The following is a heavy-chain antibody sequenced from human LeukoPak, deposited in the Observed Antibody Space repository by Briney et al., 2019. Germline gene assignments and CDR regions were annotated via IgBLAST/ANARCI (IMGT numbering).Heavy chain of an antibody. CDR1: GFTFSNAW. CDR2: IKSKTDGGTT. J-gene: IGHJ4*02. Sequence: PGGSLRLSCAASGFTFSNAWMSWVRQAPGKGLEWVGRIKSKTDGGTTDYAAPVKGRFTISRDGSKNTLYLQMNSLKTEDTAVYYCTTDRYYDSSGPFDYWGQGTLVTVSS. D-gene: IGHD3-22*01. V-gene: IGHV3-15*01. CDR3: TTDRYYDSSGPFDY.